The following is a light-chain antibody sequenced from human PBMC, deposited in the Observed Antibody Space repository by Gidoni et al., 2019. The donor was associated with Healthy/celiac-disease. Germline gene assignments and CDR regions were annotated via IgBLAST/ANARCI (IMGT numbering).Light chain of an antibody. Sequence: QSVLTQPPSVSAAPGPKVTLSCSGSSSNIGNNYVSWYQQLPGTAPKLLIYDNNKRPSGIPDRFSGSKSGTSATLGITGLQTGDEADYYCGTWDSSLSAGVFGGGTKLTVL. CDR2: DNN. CDR1: SSNIGNNY. J-gene: IGLJ3*02. CDR3: GTWDSSLSAGV. V-gene: IGLV1-51*01.